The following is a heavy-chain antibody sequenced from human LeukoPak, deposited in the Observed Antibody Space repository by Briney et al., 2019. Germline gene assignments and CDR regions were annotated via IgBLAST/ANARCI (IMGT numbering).Heavy chain of an antibody. CDR3: ARTPILERLGTDY. CDR2: IYYSGST. J-gene: IGHJ4*02. V-gene: IGHV4-30-4*08. Sequence: PSETLSLTCTVSGCSISSGDYYWSWIRQPPGKGLEWIGYIYYSGSTYYNPSLKSRVTISVDTSKNQFSLKLSSVTAADTPVYYCARTPILERLGTDYWGQGTLVTVSS. D-gene: IGHD3-3*01. CDR1: GCSISSGDYY.